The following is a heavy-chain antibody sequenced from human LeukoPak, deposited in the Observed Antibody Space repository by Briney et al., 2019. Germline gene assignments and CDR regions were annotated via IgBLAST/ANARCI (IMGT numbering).Heavy chain of an antibody. V-gene: IGHV3-21*03. Sequence: GGSLRLSCAASGFTFSTYSMNWVRQAPGKGLEWVSSISSSSSYIHYADSVKGRFTISRDNSKNTLYLQMNTLRADDTAVYYCAKDHGSSDWYYFDYWGQGTLVTVSS. J-gene: IGHJ4*02. CDR3: AKDHGSSDWYYFDY. CDR1: GFTFSTYS. D-gene: IGHD6-13*01. CDR2: ISSSSSYI.